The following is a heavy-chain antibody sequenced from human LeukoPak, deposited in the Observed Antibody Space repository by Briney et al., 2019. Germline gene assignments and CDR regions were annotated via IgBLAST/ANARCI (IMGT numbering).Heavy chain of an antibody. CDR2: IYSGDRT. D-gene: IGHD6-19*01. Sequence: QPGGSLRLSCAASGFSVTSKFMGWVRQAPGKGLEWVSVIYSGDRTYYADSVKGRFTISRDNSKNTLYLQMNSLRAEDTAVYYCAGYSSGWYSCYWGQGTLVTVSS. J-gene: IGHJ4*02. CDR3: AGYSSGWYSCY. CDR1: GFSVTSKF. V-gene: IGHV3-53*01.